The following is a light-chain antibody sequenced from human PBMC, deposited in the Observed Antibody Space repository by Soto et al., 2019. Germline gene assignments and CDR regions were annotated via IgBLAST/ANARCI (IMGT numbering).Light chain of an antibody. J-gene: IGLJ1*01. Sequence: SVLTQPPSVSGAPGQRVTISCTGSSSNIGAGYDVHWYRQLPGTAPKLLMYGKTNRPSGVPDRFSGSKSGTSASLAITGLQAEDEADYYCQSYDNSLSGLYVFGTGTKLTVL. CDR1: SSNIGAGYD. V-gene: IGLV1-40*01. CDR3: QSYDNSLSGLYV. CDR2: GKT.